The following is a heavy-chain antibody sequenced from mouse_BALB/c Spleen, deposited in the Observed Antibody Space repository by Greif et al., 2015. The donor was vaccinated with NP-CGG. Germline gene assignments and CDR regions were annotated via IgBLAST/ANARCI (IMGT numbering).Heavy chain of an antibody. CDR2: ISSGSSTI. Sequence: DVMLVESGGGLVQPGGSRKLSCAASGFTFSSFGMHWVRQAPEKGLEWVAYISSGSSTIYYADTVKGRFTISRDNPKNTLFLQMTSLRSEDTAMYYCAREDSYYYGSSYWYFDVWGAGTTVTVSS. CDR3: AREDSYYYGSSYWYFDV. V-gene: IGHV5-17*02. D-gene: IGHD1-1*01. CDR1: GFTFSSFG. J-gene: IGHJ1*01.